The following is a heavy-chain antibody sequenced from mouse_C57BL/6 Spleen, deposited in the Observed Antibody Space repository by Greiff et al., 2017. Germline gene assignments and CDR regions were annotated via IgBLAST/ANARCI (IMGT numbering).Heavy chain of an antibody. CDR3: ARGGAMDY. Sequence: QVQLMESGPGLVQPAQSLTITCTASGFTLTSYGVHWVRQSPGTGLEWLGVICSGGSTDYNAAFMSSLCISKDNSKSQVFFKMNSLQADDTAIYYCARGGAMDYWGQGTSVTVSS. CDR1: GFTLTSYG. V-gene: IGHV2-2*01. CDR2: ICSGGST. J-gene: IGHJ4*01.